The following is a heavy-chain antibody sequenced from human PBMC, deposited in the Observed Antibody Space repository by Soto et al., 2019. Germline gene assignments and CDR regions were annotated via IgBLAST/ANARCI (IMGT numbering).Heavy chain of an antibody. CDR2: INHSGTI. V-gene: IGHV4-34*01. Sequence: KSSETLSLTCAVYGGSFSGYYWTWIRQPPGKGLEWIGEINHSGTINFNPSLKSRLTISLDTSKKHLSLKLSSVTDADTAAYYCARADRTLVTSYSLDVWGQGTTVTVYS. CDR3: ARADRTLVTSYSLDV. J-gene: IGHJ6*02. CDR1: GGSFSGYY. D-gene: IGHD2-21*02.